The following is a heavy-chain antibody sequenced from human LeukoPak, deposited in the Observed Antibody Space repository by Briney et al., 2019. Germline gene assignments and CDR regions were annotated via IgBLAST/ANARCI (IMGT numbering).Heavy chain of an antibody. Sequence: GGSLRLSCAASGFTVSSNYMSWVRQAPGKGLEWVSSISSSSSYIYYADSVKGRFTISRDNAKNSLYLQMNSLRAEDTAVYYCARGGQLVYFDYWGQGTLVTVSS. D-gene: IGHD6-13*01. J-gene: IGHJ4*02. CDR2: ISSSSSYI. V-gene: IGHV3-21*01. CDR3: ARGGQLVYFDY. CDR1: GFTVSSNY.